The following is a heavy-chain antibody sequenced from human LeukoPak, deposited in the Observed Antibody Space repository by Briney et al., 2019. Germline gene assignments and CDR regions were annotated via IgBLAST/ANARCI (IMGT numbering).Heavy chain of an antibody. Sequence: GGSLRLSCAVSGFNVRTNYMSWVRQAPGKGLEWVAVISYDGSNKYYADSVKGRFTISRDNSKNTLYLQMNSLRAEDTAVYYCARGYYEQYSSSPDYWGQGTLVTVSS. V-gene: IGHV3-30-3*01. CDR2: ISYDGSNK. J-gene: IGHJ4*02. CDR3: ARGYYEQYSSSPDY. CDR1: GFNVRTNY. D-gene: IGHD6-6*01.